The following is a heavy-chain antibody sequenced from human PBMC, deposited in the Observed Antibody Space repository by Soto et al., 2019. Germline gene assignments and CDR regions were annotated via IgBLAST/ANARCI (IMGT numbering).Heavy chain of an antibody. CDR3: AGGGTSGNYAFDI. V-gene: IGHV3-23*01. CDR1: GFTFSSYA. J-gene: IGHJ3*02. Sequence: DVQLLESGGGLVQPGGSLRLSCAASGFTFSSYAMSWVRQAPGKGLAWVSSLTGSGGSTYYADSVKGRFTISRDNSRDKLYLQMNSLRAADTAVYYGAGGGTSGNYAFDIWGQGTLVTVSS. D-gene: IGHD2-8*01. CDR2: LTGSGGST.